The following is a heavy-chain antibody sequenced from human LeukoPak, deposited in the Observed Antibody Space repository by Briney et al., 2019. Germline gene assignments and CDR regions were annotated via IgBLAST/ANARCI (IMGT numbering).Heavy chain of an antibody. J-gene: IGHJ5*02. Sequence: ASVKVSCKASGGAFSSYAISWVRQAPGQGLEWMEWMNPNSGNTGYAQKFQGRVTITRNTSISTAYMELSSLRSEDTAVYYCASCRRSASCYWFDPWGQRTLVTFSS. D-gene: IGHD2-15*01. CDR3: ASCRRSASCYWFDP. CDR2: MNPNSGNT. V-gene: IGHV1-8*03. CDR1: GGAFSSYA.